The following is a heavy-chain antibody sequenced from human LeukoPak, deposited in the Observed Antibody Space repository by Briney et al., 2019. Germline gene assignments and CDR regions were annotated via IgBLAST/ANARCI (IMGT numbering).Heavy chain of an antibody. CDR2: ISAYNGNT. V-gene: IGHV1-18*01. J-gene: IGHJ4*02. D-gene: IGHD3-22*01. CDR1: GYTFTSYG. CDR3: ARVHLYDSSGYYDY. Sequence: ASVKVSCKASGYTFTSYGISWVRQAPGQGLEWMGWISAYNGNTNYAQKLQGRVTMTTDTSTSTAYMELRSLRSDDTAVYYCARVHLYDSSGYYDYWGQGTLVTVSS.